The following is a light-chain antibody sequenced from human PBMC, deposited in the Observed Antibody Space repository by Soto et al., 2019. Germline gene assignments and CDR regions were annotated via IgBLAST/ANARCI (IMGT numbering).Light chain of an antibody. CDR1: QSVSSY. V-gene: IGKV3-11*01. J-gene: IGKJ1*01. CDR3: QQRSNWLWT. CDR2: DAS. Sequence: VMTQPPATLSVSPGERATLSCRASQSVSSYLAWYQQKPGQAPRLLIYDASNRATGIPARFSGSGSGTDFTLTISSLEPEDFAVYYCQQRSNWLWTFGQGTKVDIK.